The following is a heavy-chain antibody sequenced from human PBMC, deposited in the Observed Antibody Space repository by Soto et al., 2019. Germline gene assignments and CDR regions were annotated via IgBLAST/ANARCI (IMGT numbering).Heavy chain of an antibody. J-gene: IGHJ4*02. CDR2: IYYSGST. Sequence: SETLSLTCTVSGGSISSSSYYWGWIRQPPGKGLEWIGSIYYSGSTYYNPSLKSRVTISVDTSKNQFSLKLSSVTAADTAVYYCARRYRQFGESLLITGVSYFDYWGQGTLVTVSS. CDR1: GGSISSSSYY. CDR3: ARRYRQFGESLLITGVSYFDY. D-gene: IGHD3-10*01. V-gene: IGHV4-39*01.